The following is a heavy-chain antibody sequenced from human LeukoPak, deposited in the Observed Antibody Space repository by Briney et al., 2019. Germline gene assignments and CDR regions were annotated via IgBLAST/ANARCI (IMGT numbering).Heavy chain of an antibody. CDR3: ARYCSSTSCYGPLYYYYYSMDV. J-gene: IGHJ6*02. CDR1: GFTFSSYE. Sequence: GGSLRLSCAASGFTFSSYEMNWVRQAPGKGLEWVSYISSSGSTIYYADSVKGRFTISRDNAKNSLYLQMNSLRAEDTAVYYCARYCSSTSCYGPLYYYYYSMDVWGQGTTVTVSS. D-gene: IGHD2-2*01. V-gene: IGHV3-48*03. CDR2: ISSSGSTI.